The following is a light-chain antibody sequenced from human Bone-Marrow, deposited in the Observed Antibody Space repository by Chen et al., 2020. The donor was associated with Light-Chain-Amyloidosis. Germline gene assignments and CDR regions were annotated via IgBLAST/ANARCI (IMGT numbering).Light chain of an antibody. J-gene: IGKJ4*01. CDR1: QRISSN. V-gene: IGKV1-39*01. Sequence: DIQMTQSPSSLSASVGDRVTITCRASQRISSNLNWYQQKPGKAPKLLIYTASSLESGVPSRFSGSGSGTDFTLTISSLQPEDFGSYYCQQSHRTPLTFGGGTKVEIK. CDR3: QQSHRTPLT. CDR2: TAS.